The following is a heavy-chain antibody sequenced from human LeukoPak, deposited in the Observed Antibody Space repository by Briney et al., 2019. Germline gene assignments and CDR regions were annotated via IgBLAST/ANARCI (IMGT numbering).Heavy chain of an antibody. Sequence: GGSLRLSCAASGLTVSQSYMTWVRQAPGQGLEWVSVIYRDARTGYADSVEGRFTISRDNSKNTVFLQMNSLRTEDTAVYYCARDEYYYTSGLDYWGQGTLVTVAS. CDR3: ARDEYYYTSGLDY. J-gene: IGHJ4*02. CDR2: IYRDART. CDR1: GLTVSQSY. V-gene: IGHV3-53*01. D-gene: IGHD3-3*01.